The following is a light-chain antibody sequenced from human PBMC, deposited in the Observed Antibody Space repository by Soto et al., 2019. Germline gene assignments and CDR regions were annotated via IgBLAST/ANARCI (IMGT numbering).Light chain of an antibody. J-gene: IGLJ3*02. CDR1: SGHSSYI. CDR3: ETWDSNTHTV. CDR2: LEGSGSY. Sequence: QPVLTQSSSASASLGSSVKLTCTLSSGHSSYIIAWHQQQPGKAPRYLMKLEGSGSYNKGSGVPDRFSGSSSGADGYLTMSNLQFEDEADYYCETWDSNTHTVFGGGTKLTVL. V-gene: IGLV4-60*02.